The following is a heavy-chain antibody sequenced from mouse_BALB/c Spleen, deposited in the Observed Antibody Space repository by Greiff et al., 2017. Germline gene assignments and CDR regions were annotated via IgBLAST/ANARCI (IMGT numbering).Heavy chain of an antibody. CDR2: ISSGGSYT. Sequence: EVKVEESGGGLVKPGGSLKLSCAASGFTFSSYAMSWVRQSPEKRLEWVAEISSGGSYTYYPDTVTGRFTISRDNAKNTLYLEMSSLRSEDTAMYYCARNYYGEGAWFAYWGQGTLVTVSA. V-gene: IGHV5-9-4*01. D-gene: IGHD1-1*01. J-gene: IGHJ3*01. CDR1: GFTFSSYA. CDR3: ARNYYGEGAWFAY.